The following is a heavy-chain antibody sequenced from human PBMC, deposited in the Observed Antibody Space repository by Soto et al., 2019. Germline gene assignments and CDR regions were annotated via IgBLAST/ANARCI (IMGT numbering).Heavy chain of an antibody. V-gene: IGHV3-21*01. J-gene: IGHJ4*02. CDR3: ARDPRSTTYYYDSSGYYGPRYFDY. D-gene: IGHD3-22*01. CDR2: ISSSSSYI. Sequence: KAGGSLRLSCAASGFTFSSYSMNWVRQAPGKGLEWVSSISSSSSYIYYADSVKGRFTISRDNAKNSLYLQMNSLRAEDTAVYYCARDPRSTTYYYDSSGYYGPRYFDYWGQGTLVTVSS. CDR1: GFTFSSYS.